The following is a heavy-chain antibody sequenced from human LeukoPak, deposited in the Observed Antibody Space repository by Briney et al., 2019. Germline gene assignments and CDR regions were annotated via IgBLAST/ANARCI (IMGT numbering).Heavy chain of an antibody. D-gene: IGHD2-15*01. V-gene: IGHV4-4*02. Sequence: SETLSLTCAVSGGSISSSNWWSWVRQPPGKGLEWIGEVYHSGSTNYNPSLKSRVSISVDKSKNQFSLKLSSVTAADTAVYYCARARRVVVGAPYYFDYWGQGTLVTVSS. CDR3: ARARRVVVGAPYYFDY. CDR2: VYHSGST. J-gene: IGHJ4*02. CDR1: GGSISSSNW.